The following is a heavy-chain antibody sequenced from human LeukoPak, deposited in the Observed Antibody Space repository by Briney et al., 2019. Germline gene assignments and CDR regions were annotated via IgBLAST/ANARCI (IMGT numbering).Heavy chain of an antibody. V-gene: IGHV3-74*01. CDR1: GFSFDDYG. Sequence: QPGGSLRLSCAASGFSFDDYGMNWVRQAPGKGLVWVSRINTDETRTNYADSVKGRFTISRDNAKNTLYLQMNSLRAEDTAVYYCARVGVGAYYFDYWGQGTLVTVSS. CDR3: ARVGVGAYYFDY. D-gene: IGHD3-3*01. CDR2: INTDETRT. J-gene: IGHJ4*02.